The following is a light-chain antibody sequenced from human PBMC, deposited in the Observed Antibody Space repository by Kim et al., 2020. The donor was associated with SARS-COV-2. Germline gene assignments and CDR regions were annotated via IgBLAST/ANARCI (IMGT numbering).Light chain of an antibody. CDR1: SSNIGMNL. CDR3: ATWDDSLSGEV. V-gene: IGLV1-47*01. CDR2: RNN. Sequence: GHTVTISCYESSSNIGMNLVYWYQQLAGMAPKRLIYRNNKRPSGIPDRNYGSKSDTSASRAISGLRAEDEAEDYCATWDDSLSGEVFGGGTQLTVL. J-gene: IGLJ3*02.